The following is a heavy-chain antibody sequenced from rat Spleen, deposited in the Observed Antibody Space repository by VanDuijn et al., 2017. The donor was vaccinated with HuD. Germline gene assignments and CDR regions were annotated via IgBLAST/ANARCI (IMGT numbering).Heavy chain of an antibody. CDR2: ISTGGGNT. CDR3: ARGGYNYGWFAY. J-gene: IGHJ3*01. V-gene: IGHV5S13*01. Sequence: EVQLVESGGGLVQPGRSLKLSCAASGFTYSNYVMAWVSQAPTKGLEWVASISTGGGNTYYRDSVKGRFTISRDNAKNTLNLQMDSLRSEDTATYYCARGGYNYGWFAYWGQGTLVTVSS. D-gene: IGHD1-9*01. CDR1: GFTYSNYV.